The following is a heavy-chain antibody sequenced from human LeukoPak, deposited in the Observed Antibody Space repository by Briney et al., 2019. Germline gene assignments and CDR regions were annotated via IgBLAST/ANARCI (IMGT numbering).Heavy chain of an antibody. V-gene: IGHV3-48*01. CDR2: ISSSSSTI. CDR1: GFTFSSYS. J-gene: IGHJ3*02. Sequence: PGGSLRLSCAPSGFTFSSYSMNWVRQAPGKGLEWVSYISSSSSTINYADSVKGRFTISRDNAKNSLYLQMNSLRAEDTAVYYCARLPRYCSSTSCPPDAFDIWGQGTMVTVSS. CDR3: ARLPRYCSSTSCPPDAFDI. D-gene: IGHD2-2*01.